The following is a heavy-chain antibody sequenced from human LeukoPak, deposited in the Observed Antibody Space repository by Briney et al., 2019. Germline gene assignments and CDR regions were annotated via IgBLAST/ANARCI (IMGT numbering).Heavy chain of an antibody. J-gene: IGHJ4*02. D-gene: IGHD3-16*01. V-gene: IGHV4-4*09. CDR2: IHSDGTT. CDR3: ARLNFRGGEALHFDS. Sequence: PSETLSLTCTVSGGSISSYYWSWIRQPPGKGLEWIGYIHSDGTTNYDSSLQSRVAISLDTSKIQFSLRLYSVTAADTALYFCARLNFRGGEALHFDSWGQGTLVTVSS. CDR1: GGSISSYY.